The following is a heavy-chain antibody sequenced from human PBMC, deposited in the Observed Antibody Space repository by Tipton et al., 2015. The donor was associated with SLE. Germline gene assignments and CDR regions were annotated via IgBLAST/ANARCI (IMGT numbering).Heavy chain of an antibody. J-gene: IGHJ6*02. CDR2: IYYSGRT. CDR1: GGSISSSSYY. CDR3: ARDPAARRGLDV. V-gene: IGHV4-31*03. D-gene: IGHD6-6*01. Sequence: TLSLTCTVSGGSISSSSYYWSWIHKHPGTGLGWIGYIYYSGRTYYNPSLKSRVTISVETSKNQFSLKLSSVTAADTAVDYCARDPAARRGLDVWGPGTTVTVSS.